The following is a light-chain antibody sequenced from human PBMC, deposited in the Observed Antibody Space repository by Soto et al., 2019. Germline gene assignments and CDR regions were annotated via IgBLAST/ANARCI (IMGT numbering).Light chain of an antibody. CDR2: EVS. Sequence: QSALIQPASVSGSPGQSITISCTGTSSDVGGSNYVSWYQHHPHRAPKLLIYEVSYRPSGVSNRFSGSKSGNTASLTISGLQAEVEADYYCSSYTSSNTLEVFGFGTKLTVL. J-gene: IGLJ1*01. CDR3: SSYTSSNTLEV. V-gene: IGLV2-14*01. CDR1: SSDVGGSNY.